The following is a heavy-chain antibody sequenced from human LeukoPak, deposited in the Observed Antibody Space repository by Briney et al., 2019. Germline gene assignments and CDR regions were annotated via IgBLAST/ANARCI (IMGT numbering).Heavy chain of an antibody. CDR2: IWYDGSNK. CDR1: GFTFSNYG. Sequence: PGGSLRLSCSASGFTFSNYGRHGVPQSPGRGLEGGAAIWYDGSNKYYGDSVKGGFTISRHNSKNTLYLRMNSLRAEDTAAYYCARAGYGDPHFDFWGQGTLVTVSS. CDR3: ARAGYGDPHFDF. J-gene: IGHJ4*02. V-gene: IGHV3-33*01. D-gene: IGHD4-17*01.